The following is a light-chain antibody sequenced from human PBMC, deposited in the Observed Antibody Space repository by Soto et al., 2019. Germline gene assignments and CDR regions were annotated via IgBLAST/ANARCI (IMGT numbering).Light chain of an antibody. V-gene: IGLV4-69*01. CDR3: QTWGTGLLV. CDR2: LNSDGSH. Sequence: QAVVTQSPSASASLGASVKLTCTLSSGHSSYAIAWHQQQPEKGPRYLMKLNSDGSHSKGDGIPDRFSGSSSGAERYLTISSLQSEDEGDYYCQTWGTGLLVFGGGTKLTVL. CDR1: SGHSSYA. J-gene: IGLJ3*02.